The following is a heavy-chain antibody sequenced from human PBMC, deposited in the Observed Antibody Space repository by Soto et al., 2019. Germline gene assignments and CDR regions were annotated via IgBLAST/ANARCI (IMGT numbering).Heavy chain of an antibody. CDR3: ARWGEGLFGMDV. CDR2: IYSGGST. J-gene: IGHJ6*02. D-gene: IGHD1-26*01. V-gene: IGHV3-53*02. Sequence: EVQLVETGGGLIQPGGSLRLSCAASGFTVSSNYMSWVRQAPGKGLEWVSVIYSGGSTYYADSVKGRFTISRDNSKNTLYLQMDSLRAEDTAVYYCARWGEGLFGMDVWGQGTTVTVSS. CDR1: GFTVSSNY.